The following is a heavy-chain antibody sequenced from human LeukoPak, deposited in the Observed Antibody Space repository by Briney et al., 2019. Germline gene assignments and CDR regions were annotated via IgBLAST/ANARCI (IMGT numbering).Heavy chain of an antibody. Sequence: ASVKVSCKASGYTFTGYYMHWVRQAPGQGLEWMGRINPNSGGTNYAQKFQGRVTMTRDTSISTAYMELSRLRSDDTAVYYCASGILWFGKSTRTFDYWGQGTLVTVSS. J-gene: IGHJ4*02. CDR1: GYTFTGYY. V-gene: IGHV1-2*06. CDR2: INPNSGGT. CDR3: ASGILWFGKSTRTFDY. D-gene: IGHD3-10*01.